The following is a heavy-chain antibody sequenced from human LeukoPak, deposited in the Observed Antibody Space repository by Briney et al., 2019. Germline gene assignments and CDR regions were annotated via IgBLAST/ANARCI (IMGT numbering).Heavy chain of an antibody. CDR3: ARSGYSFLVDS. CDR2: MGSSGTT. Sequence: PSETLSLTCTVSGGSISSSSHYWGWIRQPPGKGLEWIASMGSSGTTYYKPSLKSRVTISVDTSTNQISLHLSSMSAADTAVYFCARSGYSFLVDSWGQGTLVTVSS. CDR1: GGSISSSSHY. V-gene: IGHV4-39*01. D-gene: IGHD5-18*01. J-gene: IGHJ4*02.